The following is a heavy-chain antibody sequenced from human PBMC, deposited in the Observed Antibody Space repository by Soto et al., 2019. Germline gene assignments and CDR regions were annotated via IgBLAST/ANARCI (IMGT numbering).Heavy chain of an antibody. CDR1: GFTFRTYD. J-gene: IGHJ4*02. CDR3: AKVSISKSSAVTFDS. CDR2: VSYDATYE. Sequence: GGSLRLSCAVSGFTFRTYDMHWVRQAPGKGLEWVAVVSYDATYENYADSVKGRFTVSRDNSKSTLYLQMNSLRGEDTAVYYCAKVSISKSSAVTFDSWGRGILVTVSS. D-gene: IGHD2-15*01. V-gene: IGHV3-30*18.